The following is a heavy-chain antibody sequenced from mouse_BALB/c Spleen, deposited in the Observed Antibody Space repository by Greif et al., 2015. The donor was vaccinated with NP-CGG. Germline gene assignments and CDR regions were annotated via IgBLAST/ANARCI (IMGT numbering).Heavy chain of an antibody. CDR3: ARDGRVFDY. CDR2: IRNKANGYTT. V-gene: IGHV7-3*02. J-gene: IGHJ2*01. CDR1: GFTFTDYY. Sequence: EVNVVESGGGLVQPGGSLRLSCATSGFTFTDYYMSWVRQPPGKALEWLGFIRNKANGYTTEYSASVKGRFTISRDNSQSILYLQMNTLRAEDSATYYCARDGRVFDYWGQGTTLTVSS.